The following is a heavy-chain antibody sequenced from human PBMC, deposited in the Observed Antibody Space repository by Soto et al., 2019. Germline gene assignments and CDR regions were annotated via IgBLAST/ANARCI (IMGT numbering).Heavy chain of an antibody. CDR2: TIPAFGTA. CDR3: LRHGKNALPPLDS. CDR1: GAGDTFSNYG. J-gene: IGHJ4*02. Sequence: QVHLVQSGAEVKSPGSAVKVSCKVSGAGDTFSNYGLNWMRQAPGQGLEWMGGTIPAFGTANYAQKFQGKVPITRGTFPAPAYMELRSLKSDENAVYYFLRHGKNALPPLDSWGQGTLVSVSS. V-gene: IGHV1-69*06. D-gene: IGHD3-3*01.